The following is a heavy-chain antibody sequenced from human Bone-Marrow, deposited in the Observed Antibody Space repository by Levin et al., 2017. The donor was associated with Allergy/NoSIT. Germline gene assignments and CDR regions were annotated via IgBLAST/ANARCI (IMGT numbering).Heavy chain of an antibody. CDR2: INSDGGGI. V-gene: IGHV3-74*01. Sequence: GESLKISCAASGFTFRTYWMNWVRQVPGKGLVWVARINSDGGGIIYADSVKGRFTVSRDNAKNTLFLQMNSLSVDDTAVYYCARFGDAYCSTTACYDYNLDVWGQGTTVTVS. D-gene: IGHD2-2*01. J-gene: IGHJ6*02. CDR3: ARFGDAYCSTTACYDYNLDV. CDR1: GFTFRTYW.